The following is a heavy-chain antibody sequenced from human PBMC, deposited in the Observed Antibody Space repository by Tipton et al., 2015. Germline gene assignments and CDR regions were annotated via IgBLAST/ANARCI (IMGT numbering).Heavy chain of an antibody. Sequence: QLVQSGAEVKKPGSSVKVSCKASGGTFSNYAISWVRQAPGQGLEWVGGVIPIFGMTNYDQNFQGRVTLTADGSTSTAYMELNSLRAADTAVYYCASGDNLVPVGAGTLYYYGMDVWGQGTTVTVSS. D-gene: IGHD2-2*01. CDR3: ASGDNLVPVGAGTLYYYGMDV. V-gene: IGHV1-69*01. CDR1: GGTFSNYA. CDR2: VIPIFGMT. J-gene: IGHJ6*02.